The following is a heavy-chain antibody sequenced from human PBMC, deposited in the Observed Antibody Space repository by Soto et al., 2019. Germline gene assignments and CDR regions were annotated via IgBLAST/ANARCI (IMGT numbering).Heavy chain of an antibody. CDR2: IYWNDDK. CDR3: AHSRVYYYDSSGYYAIPGY. V-gene: IGHV2-5*01. D-gene: IGHD3-22*01. J-gene: IGHJ4*02. CDR1: GSSLSTSGVG. Sequence: SGPTLVNPTQTLTLTCTFSGSSLSTSGVGAGWIRQPPGKALEWLALIYWNDDKRYSPSLKSRLTITKDTSKNQVVLTMTNMDPVDTATYYCAHSRVYYYDSSGYYAIPGYWGQGTLVTVSS.